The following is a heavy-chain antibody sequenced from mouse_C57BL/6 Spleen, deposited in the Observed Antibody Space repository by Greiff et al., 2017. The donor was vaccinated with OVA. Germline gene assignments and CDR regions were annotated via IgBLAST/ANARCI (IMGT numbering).Heavy chain of an antibody. V-gene: IGHV1-64*01. CDR3: ARKRLLGFFDY. Sequence: QVQLQQPGAELVKPGASVKLSCKASGYTFTSYWMHWVKQRPGQGLEWIGMIHPNSGSTNYNEKFKSKATLTVDKSSSTAYMQLSSLTSEDSAVYYCARKRLLGFFDYWGLGTTLTVSS. CDR2: IHPNSGST. CDR1: GYTFTSYW. J-gene: IGHJ2*01. D-gene: IGHD4-1*01.